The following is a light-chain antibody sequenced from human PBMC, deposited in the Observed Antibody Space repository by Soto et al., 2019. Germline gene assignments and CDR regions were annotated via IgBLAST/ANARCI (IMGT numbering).Light chain of an antibody. Sequence: EIIMTQSPATLSVSPGERATLSCRASQSINRNLAWYQQKPGQAPRLLFYGASSRSTCVPDRFSVSGSGTDFTLTISRLEPEDFAVYYCQQYHDWPPLTFGGGTKVGIK. CDR1: QSINRN. CDR2: GAS. V-gene: IGKV3D-15*01. CDR3: QQYHDWPPLT. J-gene: IGKJ4*01.